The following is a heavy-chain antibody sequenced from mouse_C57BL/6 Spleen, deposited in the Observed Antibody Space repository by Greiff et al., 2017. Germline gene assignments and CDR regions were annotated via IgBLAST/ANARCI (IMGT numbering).Heavy chain of an antibody. V-gene: IGHV3-6*01. CDR3: ARGDYLYFDY. D-gene: IGHD2-4*01. J-gene: IGHJ2*01. CDR1: GYSITSGYY. Sequence: EVKLQESGPGLVKPSQSLSLTCSVTGYSITSGYYWNWIRQFPGNKLEWMGYISYDGSNNYNPSLKNRISITRDTSKNQFFLKLNSVTTEDTATYYCARGDYLYFDYWGQGTTLTVSS. CDR2: ISYDGSN.